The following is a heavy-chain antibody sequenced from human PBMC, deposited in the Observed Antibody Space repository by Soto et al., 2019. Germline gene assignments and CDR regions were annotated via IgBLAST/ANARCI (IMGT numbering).Heavy chain of an antibody. Sequence: GGSLRLSCAASGFTFSSYAMSWVRQAPGKGLEWVSAISGSGGSTYYADSVKGRFTISRGNSKNTLYLQMNSLRAEDTAVYYCARAAYSSSWCSDYYYGMDVWGQGTTVTVSS. J-gene: IGHJ6*02. CDR1: GFTFSSYA. CDR2: ISGSGGST. D-gene: IGHD6-13*01. V-gene: IGHV3-23*01. CDR3: ARAAYSSSWCSDYYYGMDV.